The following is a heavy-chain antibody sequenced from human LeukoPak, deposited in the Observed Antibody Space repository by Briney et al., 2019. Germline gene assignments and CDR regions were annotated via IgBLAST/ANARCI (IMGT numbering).Heavy chain of an antibody. CDR3: TSKVIRGNSGDDYDD. V-gene: IGHV3-30*03. Sequence: GGCLRLSCAASGVTFSNYGMHWVRQAPGKGLEWVALISSNGNDKLYGDSVKGRFTISRDDSKSTLYLQMNSLRVEDTAVYYCTSKVIRGNSGDDYDDWGQGTLVTVSS. J-gene: IGHJ4*02. CDR2: ISSNGNDK. CDR1: GVTFSNYG. D-gene: IGHD5-12*01.